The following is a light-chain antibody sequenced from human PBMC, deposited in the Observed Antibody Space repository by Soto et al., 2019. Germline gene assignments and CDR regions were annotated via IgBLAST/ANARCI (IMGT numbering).Light chain of an antibody. CDR3: QKYDSSPFT. Sequence: EIVLTQSPGTLSLSPGERATLSCRASQSVNNNYLAWYQQKPGQAPRLLIDGASSRATGIPDRFSGSGSGTDFTLTISRLEPEDFATYYCQKYDSSPFTFGPGTKVDIK. CDR1: QSVNNNY. V-gene: IGKV3-20*01. J-gene: IGKJ3*01. CDR2: GAS.